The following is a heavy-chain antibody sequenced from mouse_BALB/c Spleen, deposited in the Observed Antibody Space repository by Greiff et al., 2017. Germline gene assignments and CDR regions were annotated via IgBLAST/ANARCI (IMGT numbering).Heavy chain of an antibody. D-gene: IGHD3-1*01. Sequence: EVHLVESGGGLVQPGGSRKLSCAASGFTFSDYGMAWVRQAPGKGPEWVAFISNLAYSIYYADTVTGRFTISRENAKNTLYLEMSSLRSEDTAMYYCARDRDYWGQGTLVTVSA. CDR1: GFTFSDYG. J-gene: IGHJ3*01. CDR3: ARDRDY. CDR2: ISNLAYSI. V-gene: IGHV5-15*02.